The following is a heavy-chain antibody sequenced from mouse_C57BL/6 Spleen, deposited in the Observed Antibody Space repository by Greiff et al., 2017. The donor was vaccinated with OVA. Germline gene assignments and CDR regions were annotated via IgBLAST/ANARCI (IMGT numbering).Heavy chain of an antibody. D-gene: IGHD3-2*02. CDR3: ARKGSGYAMDY. CDR1: GYTFTSYW. V-gene: IGHV1-61*01. CDR2: IYPSDSAT. Sequence: QVQLKQPGAELVRPGSSVKLSCKASGYTFTSYWMDWVKQRPGQGLEWIGNIYPSDSATHYNQKFKDKATLTVDKSSSTAYMQLSSLTSEDSAVYYCARKGSGYAMDYWGQGTSVTVSS. J-gene: IGHJ4*01.